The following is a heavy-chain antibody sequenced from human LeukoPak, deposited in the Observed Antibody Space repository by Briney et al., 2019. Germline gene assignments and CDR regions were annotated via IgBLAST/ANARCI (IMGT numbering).Heavy chain of an antibody. D-gene: IGHD3-10*01. CDR1: GYTLTELS. J-gene: IGHJ4*02. CDR2: FDPEDGET. CDR3: ATDMVVRGVLSD. V-gene: IGHV1-24*01. Sequence: ASAKVSCKVSGYTLTELSMHWVRQAPGKGLEWMGGFDPEDGETIYAQKFQGRVTMTEDTSTDTAYMELSSLRSEDTAVYYCATDMVVRGVLSDWGQGTLVTVSS.